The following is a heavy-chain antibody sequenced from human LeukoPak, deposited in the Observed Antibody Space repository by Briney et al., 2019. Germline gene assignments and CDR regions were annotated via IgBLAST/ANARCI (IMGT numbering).Heavy chain of an antibody. CDR1: GFTFSSYA. CDR3: AKDSSGSHRSKAIDY. Sequence: HPGGSLRLSSAASGFTFSSYAMSWVRQAPGKGLEWVSGISGSGVSTYYADSVKGRFTISRDSSKNTLYLQMNSLRAEDTAVYYCAKDSSGSHRSKAIDYWGQGTLVTVSS. D-gene: IGHD1-26*01. V-gene: IGHV3-23*01. CDR2: ISGSGVST. J-gene: IGHJ4*02.